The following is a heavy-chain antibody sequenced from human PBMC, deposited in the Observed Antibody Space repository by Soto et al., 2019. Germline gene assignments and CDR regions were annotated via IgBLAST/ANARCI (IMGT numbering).Heavy chain of an antibody. CDR1: ASSISSAYF. CDR2: IFHTGGT. V-gene: IGHV4-38-2*01. D-gene: IGHD2-15*01. Sequence: PSETLSLTCAVSASSISSAYFWGWIRQPPGKGLEWIATIFHTGGTYYNPSLKSRVTISVDTSNNQFSLRLNSVTAADTALYFCARTWLAGGTPADAFDIWGLGTMVTV. CDR3: ARTWLAGGTPADAFDI. J-gene: IGHJ3*02.